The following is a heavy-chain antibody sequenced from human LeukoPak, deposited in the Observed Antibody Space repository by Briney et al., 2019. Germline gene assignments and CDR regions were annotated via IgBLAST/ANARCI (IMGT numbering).Heavy chain of an antibody. D-gene: IGHD2-2*01. CDR2: INPNSGGT. CDR1: GYTFTGYY. J-gene: IGHJ6*03. Sequence: ASVKVSCKASGYTFTGYYMHWVRQAPGRGLEWMGWINPNSGGTNYAQKFQGRVTMTRDTSISTAYMELSRLRSDDTAVYYCARSIVVVPAAIPDYYMDVWGKGATVTVSS. V-gene: IGHV1-2*02. CDR3: ARSIVVVPAAIPDYYMDV.